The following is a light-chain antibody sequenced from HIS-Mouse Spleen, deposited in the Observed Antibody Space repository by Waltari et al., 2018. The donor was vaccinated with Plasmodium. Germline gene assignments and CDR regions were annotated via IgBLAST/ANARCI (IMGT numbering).Light chain of an antibody. V-gene: IGKV3-11*01. CDR3: QQRSNWPRVLT. CDR1: QSVSIY. CDR2: DAS. J-gene: IGKJ4*01. Sequence: EIVLTQSPATLSLSPGERATLSCRASQSVSIYLAWYQQKPGQAPRLLIYDASNRATGIPARFSGSGSGTDFTLTSSSLEPEDFAVYYCQQRSNWPRVLTFGGGTKVEIK.